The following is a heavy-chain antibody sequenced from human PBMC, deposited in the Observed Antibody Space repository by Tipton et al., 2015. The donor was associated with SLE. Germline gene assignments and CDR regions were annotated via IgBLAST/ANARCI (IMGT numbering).Heavy chain of an antibody. CDR2: FYTSGST. D-gene: IGHD4-17*01. J-gene: IGHJ4*02. CDR3: ARDSYGDFLDY. CDR1: GGSISSHY. V-gene: IGHV4-4*07. Sequence: TLSLTCTVSGGSISSHYWSWIRQPPGKGLEWIGRFYTSGSTNYNPSLQSRVTISVDTSKNQFSLKLTSVTAADTAVYYCARDSYGDFLDYWGQGTLVTVSS.